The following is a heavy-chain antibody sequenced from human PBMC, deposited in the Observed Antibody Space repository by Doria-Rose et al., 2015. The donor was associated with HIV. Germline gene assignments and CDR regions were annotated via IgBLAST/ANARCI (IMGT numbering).Heavy chain of an antibody. D-gene: IGHD2-2*01. V-gene: IGHV1-3*01. J-gene: IGHJ4*02. CDR3: AKDRFRVVQAATTLDF. CDR2: INVDNGNT. Sequence: QVQLVQSGAEVKKPGASVRVSCKASGYTFTRYAMHWVRQAPGQKPEWMGWINVDNGNTEYSQIFQGRHTITRDTSASTAYMELSSLTSDDTAVYYCAKDRFRVVQAATTLDFWGQGTLVTVSS. CDR1: GYTFTRYA.